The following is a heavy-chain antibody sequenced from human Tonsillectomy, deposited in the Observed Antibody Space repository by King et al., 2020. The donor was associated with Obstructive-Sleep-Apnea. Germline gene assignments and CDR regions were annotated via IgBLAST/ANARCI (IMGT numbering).Heavy chain of an antibody. V-gene: IGHV4-59*08. CDR3: ARLNRGAAAGFDY. CDR1: GGSISSYY. J-gene: IGHJ4*02. CDR2: IYYTGST. Sequence: QLQESGPGLVKPSETLSLTCTVSGGSISSYYWTWIRQPPGKGLEWIGYIYYTGSTNYNPSLKSRVTISVDTSKNRFSLKLSSVTAADTAVYHCARLNRGAAAGFDYWGQGTLVTVSS. D-gene: IGHD6-13*01.